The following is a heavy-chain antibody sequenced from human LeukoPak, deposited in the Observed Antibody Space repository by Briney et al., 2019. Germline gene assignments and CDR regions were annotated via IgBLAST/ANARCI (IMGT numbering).Heavy chain of an antibody. CDR2: IYYSGST. CDR3: ARATAGSGSHLDQTNYFDY. J-gene: IGHJ4*02. V-gene: IGHV4-30-4*01. D-gene: IGHD3-10*01. Sequence: SETLSLTCTVSGGSISSGDYYWSWIRQPPGKGLEWIGYIYYSGSTYYNPSLKSRVAISVDTSKNQFSLKLSSVTAADTAVYYCARATAGSGSHLDQTNYFDYWGQGTLVTVSS. CDR1: GGSISSGDYY.